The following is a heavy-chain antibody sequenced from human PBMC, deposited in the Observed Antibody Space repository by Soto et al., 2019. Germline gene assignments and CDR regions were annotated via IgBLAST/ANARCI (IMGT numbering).Heavy chain of an antibody. D-gene: IGHD3-3*01. CDR3: AREMTIFGVAPGGGVDV. Sequence: QLQLQESGSGLVQPSLTLSLTCTASGGSISTSDYSWTWIRQPPGGGLEWIGSIYQTGRTYVIPSLKSRVTMSLDKSKNQFSLNLTSVTAADTALYYCAREMTIFGVAPGGGVDVWGQGTTVTVSS. V-gene: IGHV4-30-2*01. J-gene: IGHJ6*02. CDR2: IYQTGRT. CDR1: GGSISTSDYS.